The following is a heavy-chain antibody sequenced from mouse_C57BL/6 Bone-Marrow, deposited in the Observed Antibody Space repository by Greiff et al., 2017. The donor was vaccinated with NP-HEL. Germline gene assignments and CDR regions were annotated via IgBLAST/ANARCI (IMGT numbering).Heavy chain of an antibody. J-gene: IGHJ2*01. Sequence: EVKLQQSGPVLVKPGASVKMSCKASGYTFTDYYMNWVKQSHGKSLEWIGVINPYNGGTSYNQKFKGKATLTVDKSSSTAYMELNSLTSEDSAVYYCARDGYGVNYFDYWGQGTTLTVSS. D-gene: IGHD2-2*01. CDR1: GYTFTDYY. CDR2: INPYNGGT. CDR3: ARDGYGVNYFDY. V-gene: IGHV1-19*01.